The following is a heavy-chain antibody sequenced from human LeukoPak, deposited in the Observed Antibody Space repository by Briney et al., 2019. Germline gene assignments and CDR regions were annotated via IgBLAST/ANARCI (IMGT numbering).Heavy chain of an antibody. CDR3: AKDGEYSSSSWGYFDY. CDR2: IRYDGSNK. V-gene: IGHV3-30*02. J-gene: IGHJ4*02. D-gene: IGHD6-6*01. CDR1: GFTFSSYG. Sequence: GGSLRLSCAASGFTFSSYGMHWVRQAPGKGLEWVAFIRYDGSNKYYADSVKGRFTISRDNSKNTLYLQMNSLRAEDTAVYYCAKDGEYSSSSWGYFDYWGQGTLVTVSS.